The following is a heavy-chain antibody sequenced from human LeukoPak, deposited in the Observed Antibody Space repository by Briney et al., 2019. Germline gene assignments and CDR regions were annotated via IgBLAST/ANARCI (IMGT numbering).Heavy chain of an antibody. CDR3: ARGYCSSTSCYWVDY. V-gene: IGHV3-33*08. J-gene: IGHJ4*02. Sequence: GGSLRLSCAASGFTFSSYWMSWVRQAPGKGLEWVAVIWYDGSNKYYADSVKGRFTISRDNSKNTLYLQMNSLRAEDTAVYYCARGYCSSTSCYWVDYWGQGTLVTVSS. CDR2: IWYDGSNK. CDR1: GFTFSSYW. D-gene: IGHD2-2*01.